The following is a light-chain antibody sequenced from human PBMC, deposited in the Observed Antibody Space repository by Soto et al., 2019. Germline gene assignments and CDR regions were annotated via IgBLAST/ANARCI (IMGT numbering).Light chain of an antibody. CDR1: SSDVGGYNY. Sequence: QSALTQPASVSGSPGQSITISCTGTSSDVGGYNYVSWYQQHPGKAPKLMIYEVNKRPSGVSNRLSGSKSGNTASLTISGLQADDEADYYCCSYTSSSIRVFGGGTKVTVL. V-gene: IGLV2-14*01. CDR2: EVN. CDR3: CSYTSSSIRV. J-gene: IGLJ3*02.